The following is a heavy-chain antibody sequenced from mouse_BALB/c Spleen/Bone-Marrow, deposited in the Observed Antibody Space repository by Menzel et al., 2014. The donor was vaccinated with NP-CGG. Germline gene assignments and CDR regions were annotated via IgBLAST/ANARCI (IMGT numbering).Heavy chain of an antibody. CDR3: ARLGRGLDY. Sequence: QVQLKQSGAELARPGASVKLSCKASGYTFTSYWMQWVKQRPGQGLEWIGAIYPGDGDTRYTQKFKGKAALTADKSSSTAYMQLSSLASEDSAVYYCARLGRGLDYWGQGTTLTGSS. CDR1: GYTFTSYW. J-gene: IGHJ2*01. V-gene: IGHV1-87*01. D-gene: IGHD4-1*01. CDR2: IYPGDGDT.